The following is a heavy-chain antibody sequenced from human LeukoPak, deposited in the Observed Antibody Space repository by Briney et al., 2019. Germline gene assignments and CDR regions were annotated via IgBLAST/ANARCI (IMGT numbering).Heavy chain of an antibody. CDR3: ANYDILTGYLTS. D-gene: IGHD3-9*01. CDR1: GGSISSYY. V-gene: IGHV4-59*01. J-gene: IGHJ5*02. CDR2: IYYSGST. Sequence: SETLSLTCTVSGGSISSYYWSWIRQPPGKGLEWIGYIYYSGSTNYNPSLKSRVTISVDTSENQFSLKLSSVTAADTAVYYCANYDILTGYLTSWGQGTLVTVSS.